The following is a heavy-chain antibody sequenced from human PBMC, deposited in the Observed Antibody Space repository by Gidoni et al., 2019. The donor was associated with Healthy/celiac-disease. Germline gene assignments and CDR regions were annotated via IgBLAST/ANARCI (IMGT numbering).Heavy chain of an antibody. CDR2: IWYDGSNK. CDR3: ARDRDIAARPGYYFDY. D-gene: IGHD6-6*01. Sequence: QVQLVASGGGVVQPGRSLRLSCAASGFPFSSYGMHWVRQAPGKGLEWVAVIWYDGSNKYYADSVKGRFTISRDNSKNTLYLQMNSLRAEDTAVYYCARDRDIAARPGYYFDYWGQGTLVTVSS. CDR1: GFPFSSYG. V-gene: IGHV3-33*01. J-gene: IGHJ4*02.